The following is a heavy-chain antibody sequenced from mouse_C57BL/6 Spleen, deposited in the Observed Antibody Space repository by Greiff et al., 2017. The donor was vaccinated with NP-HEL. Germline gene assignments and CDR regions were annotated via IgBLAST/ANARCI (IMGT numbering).Heavy chain of an antibody. J-gene: IGHJ4*01. CDR1: GFSFNTYA. V-gene: IGHV10-1*01. D-gene: IGHD2-3*01. Sequence: DVKLVESGGGLVQPKGSLKLSCAASGFSFNTYAMNWVRQAPGKGLEWVARIRSKSNNYATYYADSVKDRFTISRDDSESMLYLQMNNLKTEDTAMYYCVRQGGYYVYYYAMDYWGQGTSVTVSS. CDR3: VRQGGYYVYYYAMDY. CDR2: IRSKSNNYAT.